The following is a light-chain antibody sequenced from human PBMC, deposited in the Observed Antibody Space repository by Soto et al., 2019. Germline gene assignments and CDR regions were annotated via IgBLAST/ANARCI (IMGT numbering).Light chain of an antibody. J-gene: IGKJ5*01. V-gene: IGKV1-33*01. CDR2: DAS. CDR3: QQYDNIPLT. CDR1: QGINNY. Sequence: DMQRVQSGSSVAAAVGRRVTITCQASQGINNYLNWYQQKPGKAPKLLIYDASNLETGVPSRFSGSGSGTDFTFTIRSLQPEDIATYYCQQYDNIPLTFGKGTRLEIK.